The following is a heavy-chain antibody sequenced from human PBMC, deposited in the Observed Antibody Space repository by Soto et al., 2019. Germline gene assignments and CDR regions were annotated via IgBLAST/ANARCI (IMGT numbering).Heavy chain of an antibody. D-gene: IGHD1-26*01. CDR3: AKAWVGGSNTSQLDY. J-gene: IGHJ4*02. V-gene: IGHV3-NL1*01. Sequence: GGPLRLPWASAIFTFSDYGMHWVGQAPGKRLQWLATISPHGISTHYAHSVMGRFTISRDTFKNVVYLHLSGLRVEDTAIYYCAKAWVGGSNTSQLDYWGQGTPVTVSS. CDR2: ISPHGIST. CDR1: IFTFSDYG.